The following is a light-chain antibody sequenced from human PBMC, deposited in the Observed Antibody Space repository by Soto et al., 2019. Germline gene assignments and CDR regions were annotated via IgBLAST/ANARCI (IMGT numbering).Light chain of an antibody. V-gene: IGLV2-8*01. CDR2: EVI. Sequence: QSALSQPPSASGSPGQYVTISCTGTRIDVVGHSFVSWYQQRPGKAPKLIIYEVIKRPSGVPDRFSGSNSANTASLTVSGLQSEDEAVYYCTLYPDSNIVIFGGGTQLTVL. J-gene: IGLJ7*01. CDR1: RIDVVGHSF. CDR3: TLYPDSNIVI.